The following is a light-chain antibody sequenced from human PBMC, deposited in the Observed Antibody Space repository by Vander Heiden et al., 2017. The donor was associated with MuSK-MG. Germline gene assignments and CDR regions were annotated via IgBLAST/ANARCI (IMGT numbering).Light chain of an antibody. CDR3: QQYNNWPPIT. V-gene: IGKV3-15*01. CDR2: GAS. J-gene: IGKJ5*01. CDR1: QSVSSN. Sequence: EIVLTQSPATLSVSPGESATLSSRASQSVSSNLAWYQQQPGQAPRLLIYGASTRATGIPARFSGSGSGTEFTLTISSLQSEDFAVYYCQQYNNWPPITFGQGTRLEIK.